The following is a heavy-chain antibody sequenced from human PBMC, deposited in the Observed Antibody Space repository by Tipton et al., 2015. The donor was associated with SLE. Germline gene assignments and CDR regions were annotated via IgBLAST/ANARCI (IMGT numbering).Heavy chain of an antibody. CDR1: GGSISTYY. CDR3: ARHDGPWDALDI. CDR2: ISYSGST. Sequence: TLSLTCTVSGGSISTYYWNWIRQPPGKGLECIGYISYSGSTNYNPSLQSRVTISRDPSKNQFSLNLSSATAADTAVYYCARHDGPWDALDIWGQGPLVAVS. J-gene: IGHJ3*02. V-gene: IGHV4-59*01.